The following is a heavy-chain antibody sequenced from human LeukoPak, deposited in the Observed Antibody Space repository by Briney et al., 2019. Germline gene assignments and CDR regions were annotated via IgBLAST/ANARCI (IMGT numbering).Heavy chain of an antibody. CDR1: GFTFSSYA. CDR2: VSDSGSST. CDR3: AKQGDYDILTGYPHFDY. V-gene: IGHV3-23*01. Sequence: GGSLRLSCAASGFTFSSYAMSWVRQGPGKGLEWVSGVSDSGSSTYYADSVKGRFTISRDNSKNTLYLQMNSLRAEDTAVYYCAKQGDYDILTGYPHFDYWGQGTLVTVSS. D-gene: IGHD3-9*01. J-gene: IGHJ4*02.